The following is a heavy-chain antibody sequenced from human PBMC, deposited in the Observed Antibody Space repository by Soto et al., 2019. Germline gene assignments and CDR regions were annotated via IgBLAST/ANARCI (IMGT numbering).Heavy chain of an antibody. CDR3: SGGDSWHLVDY. D-gene: IGHD6-6*01. Sequence: LSLTCTVSGDSISNNYWSWIRQPPGKGLEWIGYIYNIGSTNYNPSLKGRATMSVDTSKNQFSLTLRSVTAADTAVYFCSGGDSWHLVDYWGQGTLVTV. V-gene: IGHV4-59*01. J-gene: IGHJ4*01. CDR1: GDSISNNY. CDR2: IYNIGST.